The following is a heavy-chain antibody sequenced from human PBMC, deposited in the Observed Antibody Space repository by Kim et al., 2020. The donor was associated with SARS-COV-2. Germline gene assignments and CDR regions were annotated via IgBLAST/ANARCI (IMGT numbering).Heavy chain of an antibody. Sequence: SETLSLTCTVSGGSISSYYWSWIRQPPGKGLEWIGYINYSGSTNYNPSLKSRVTISVDTSKNQFSLKLSSVTAADTAVYYCARDLGGLDYWGQGTLVAVS. CDR1: GGSISSYY. CDR2: INYSGST. D-gene: IGHD3-10*01. J-gene: IGHJ4*02. CDR3: ARDLGGLDY. V-gene: IGHV4-59*01.